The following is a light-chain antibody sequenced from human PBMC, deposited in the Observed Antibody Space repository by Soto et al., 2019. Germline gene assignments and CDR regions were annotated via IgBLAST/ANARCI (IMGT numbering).Light chain of an antibody. Sequence: EIVLTQSPGTLSLSPGERATLSCRASQSVSSSYLAWYQQKPGQAPSLLTYGASSRATGIPDRFSGSGSGTDFTLTISRLEPADFAVYYCQQYDSSPCTFGPGTKVDIK. CDR2: GAS. J-gene: IGKJ3*01. V-gene: IGKV3-20*01. CDR3: QQYDSSPCT. CDR1: QSVSSSY.